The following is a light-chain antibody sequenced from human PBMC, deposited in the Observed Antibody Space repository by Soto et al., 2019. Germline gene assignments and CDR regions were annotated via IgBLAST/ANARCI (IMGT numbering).Light chain of an antibody. CDR3: QQYYSTPYT. CDR1: QSVLYSSNNKNH. V-gene: IGKV4-1*01. Sequence: DIVMTQSPDSLAVSLGEXATINCKSSQSVLYSSNNKNHLAWYQQKAGQPPKLLVYWASTRESGVPDRFSGSGSGTDFTLTISSLQAEDVAVYYCQQYYSTPYTFGQGTKVDIK. CDR2: WAS. J-gene: IGKJ2*01.